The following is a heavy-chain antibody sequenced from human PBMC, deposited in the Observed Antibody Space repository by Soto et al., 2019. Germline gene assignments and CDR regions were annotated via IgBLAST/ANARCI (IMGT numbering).Heavy chain of an antibody. CDR2: IYYSGST. V-gene: IGHV4-31*03. J-gene: IGHJ6*02. CDR3: ARDLRNPGSYGMDV. Sequence: SDPLALNCTVSRGSISSAGYYWSSIRHHPGKGLEWIGYIYYSGSTYYNQSLKSRVTISVDTSKNQFSLKLSSVTAADTAVYYCARDLRNPGSYGMDVWGQGTTVTVSS. D-gene: IGHD1-1*01. CDR1: RGSISSAGYY.